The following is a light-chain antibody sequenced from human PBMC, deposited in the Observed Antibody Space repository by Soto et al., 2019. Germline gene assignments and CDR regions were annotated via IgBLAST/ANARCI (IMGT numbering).Light chain of an antibody. CDR3: SSYPSDNVLT. Sequence: QSALTQPASVSGSPGQSITISCTGTNGDIGGYNYVSWYQQYPGKAPRLIISGVSNRPSGVSDRFSGSKSGNTASLTASGVQTEDEATYYCSSYPSDNVLTFGRGTKLTVL. CDR1: NGDIGGYNY. V-gene: IGLV2-14*01. J-gene: IGLJ2*01. CDR2: GVS.